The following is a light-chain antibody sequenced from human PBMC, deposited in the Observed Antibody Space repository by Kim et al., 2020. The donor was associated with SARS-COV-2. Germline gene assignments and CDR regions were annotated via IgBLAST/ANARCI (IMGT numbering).Light chain of an antibody. J-gene: IGKJ4*01. Sequence: SPGERGTLSCRASQSVNSTLAWYQQKPGQAPRLLIYGASTRATGIPARFSGSGFGTEFTLTISSLQSEDFAVYYCQQSDNWPPLTFGGGTKVEIK. CDR1: QSVNST. V-gene: IGKV3-15*01. CDR2: GAS. CDR3: QQSDNWPPLT.